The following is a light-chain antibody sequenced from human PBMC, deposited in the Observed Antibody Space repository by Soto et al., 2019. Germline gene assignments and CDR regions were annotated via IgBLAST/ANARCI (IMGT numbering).Light chain of an antibody. V-gene: IGKV4-1*01. J-gene: IGKJ1*01. CDR1: ESVLYSSNNKNY. CDR3: QQYYSTPRT. Sequence: DILMTQSPDSLAVSLGERSTINCRSSESVLYSSNNKNYLAWYRQKPGQPPKLLIYWASTRESGVPDRFSGSGSGTDFTLTISSLQAEDVAVYYCQQYYSTPRTFGQGTKVDIK. CDR2: WAS.